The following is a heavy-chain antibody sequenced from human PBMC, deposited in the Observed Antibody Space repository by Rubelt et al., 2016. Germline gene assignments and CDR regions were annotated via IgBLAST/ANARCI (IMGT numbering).Heavy chain of an antibody. V-gene: IGHV4-38-2*02. D-gene: IGHD3-3*01. CDR2: LYHSGST. CDR3: ASADYDFWSGSDRNWFDP. CDR1: GYSISSGYY. J-gene: IGHJ5*02. Sequence: QVQLQESGPGLVKPSETLSLTCTVSGYSISSGYYWGWIRQPPGKGLEWIGSLYHSGSTYYNPSLKSRVTLSVATSKNQCSLKLSSVTAADTAVYYCASADYDFWSGSDRNWFDPWGQGTLVTVSS.